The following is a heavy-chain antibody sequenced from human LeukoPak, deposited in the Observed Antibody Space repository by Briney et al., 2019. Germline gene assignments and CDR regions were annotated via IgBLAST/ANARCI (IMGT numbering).Heavy chain of an antibody. Sequence: ASVKVSCKASGYTFTSYYMHWVRQAPGQGLEWMGIINPSGGSTSYAQKFQGRVTMTRDTSTSTVYMELSSLRSEDTAVYYCARDGPTYYYGSESYGMDVWGQGTTVTVSS. V-gene: IGHV1-46*01. CDR2: INPSGGST. J-gene: IGHJ6*02. D-gene: IGHD3-10*01. CDR3: ARDGPTYYYGSESYGMDV. CDR1: GYTFTSYY.